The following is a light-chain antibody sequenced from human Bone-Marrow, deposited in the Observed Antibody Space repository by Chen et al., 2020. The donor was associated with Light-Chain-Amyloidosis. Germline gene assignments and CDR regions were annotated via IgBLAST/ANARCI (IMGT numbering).Light chain of an antibody. J-gene: IGKJ4*01. CDR3: QQRVNWRT. CDR2: DAS. V-gene: IGKV3-11*01. Sequence: EIVLTQSPATLSLSPGARTTLSCRASQSVSNYLAWYQQKPGQAPRLLIYDASKRATGIPARFSGSGSGTDFTLPISSLAPEDFAVYYCQQRVNWRTFGGGTKVEFK. CDR1: QSVSNY.